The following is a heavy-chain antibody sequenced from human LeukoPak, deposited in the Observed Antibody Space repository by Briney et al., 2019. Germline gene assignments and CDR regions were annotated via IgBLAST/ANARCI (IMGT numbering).Heavy chain of an antibody. Sequence: SETLSLTCTVSGGSISSYYWSWIRQPPGKGLEWIGYIYYSGSTNYNPSLKSRVTISVDTSKNQFSLKLSSVTAADTAVYYCARGQGWVVPLDYWGQGTLVTVSS. CDR2: IYYSGST. V-gene: IGHV4-59*01. CDR1: GGSISSYY. J-gene: IGHJ4*02. D-gene: IGHD2-15*01. CDR3: ARGQGWVVPLDY.